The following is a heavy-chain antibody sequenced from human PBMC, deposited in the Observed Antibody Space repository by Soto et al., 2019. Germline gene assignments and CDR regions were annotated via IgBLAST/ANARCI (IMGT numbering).Heavy chain of an antibody. J-gene: IGHJ4*02. CDR1: GGTFSSYA. Sequence: SVKVSCKASGGTFSSYAISWVRQAPGQGLEWMGGIIPIFGTANYAQKFQGRVTITADKSTSTAYMELSSLRSEDTAVYYCARGGYCSSTSCYVEYYFDYWGQGTLVTVSS. V-gene: IGHV1-69*06. CDR3: ARGGYCSSTSCYVEYYFDY. CDR2: IIPIFGTA. D-gene: IGHD2-2*03.